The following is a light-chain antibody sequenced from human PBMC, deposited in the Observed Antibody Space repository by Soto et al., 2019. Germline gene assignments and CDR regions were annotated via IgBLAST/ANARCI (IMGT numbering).Light chain of an antibody. CDR2: AAS. Sequence: QMTQSPSSLSASVGEKIIITCRASRDVGSDVSWYQQKPGQAPKLLIYAASNLYTGVPSRFSGSRSGTEFTLTISILQPEDFASYYCLQDYGDSWTFGQGTKVDI. CDR3: LQDYGDSWT. J-gene: IGKJ1*01. V-gene: IGKV1-6*01. CDR1: RDVGSD.